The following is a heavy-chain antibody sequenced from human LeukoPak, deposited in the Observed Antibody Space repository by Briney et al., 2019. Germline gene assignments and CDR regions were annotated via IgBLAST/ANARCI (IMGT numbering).Heavy chain of an antibody. CDR3: AKSGGRVRSPHYVWGSYRFDYFDY. J-gene: IGHJ4*02. Sequence: PGGSLRLSCAASGFTLSSYWMHWVRQTPGMGLVWVSRINSDGGSTSYADSVKGRFTISRDNSKNTLYLQMNSLRAEDTAVYYCAKSGGRVRSPHYVWGSYRFDYFDYWGQGTLVTVSS. CDR1: GFTLSSYW. CDR2: INSDGGST. V-gene: IGHV3-74*01. D-gene: IGHD3-16*02.